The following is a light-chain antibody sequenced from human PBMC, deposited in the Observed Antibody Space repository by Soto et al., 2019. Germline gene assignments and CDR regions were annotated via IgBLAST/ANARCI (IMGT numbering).Light chain of an antibody. Sequence: DIQMTQSPSSVSSSLGDRITITCRASQGISSWLAWYQQKPGKAPKLLTYAASSLQSGVPSRFSGSGSGTECTLTISSLQTDDFATYYCQHYNSYSEAFGQGTKVDIK. CDR3: QHYNSYSEA. CDR2: AAS. CDR1: QGISSW. V-gene: IGKV1D-16*01. J-gene: IGKJ1*01.